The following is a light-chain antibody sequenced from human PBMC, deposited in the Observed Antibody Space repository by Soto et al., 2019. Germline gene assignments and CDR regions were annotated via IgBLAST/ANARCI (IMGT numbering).Light chain of an antibody. J-gene: IGLJ2*01. CDR1: SSDVGGYNY. CDR3: SSYTTSSTLV. V-gene: IGLV2-14*01. CDR2: DVS. Sequence: QSVLTQPASVSGSPGQSLTISCTGTSSDVGGYNYVSWYQQHPGKAPKLMIYDVSNRPSGVSNRFSGSKSVNTASLTISGLQAEDEADYYCSSYTTSSTLVFGGGTKLTVL.